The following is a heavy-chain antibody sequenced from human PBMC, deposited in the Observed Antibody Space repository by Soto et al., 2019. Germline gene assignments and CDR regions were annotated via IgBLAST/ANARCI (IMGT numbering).Heavy chain of an antibody. D-gene: IGHD3-10*01. V-gene: IGHV1-69*06. CDR2: TIPVFYTA. CDR1: GGTLSDHG. CDR3: APGVYGSGNYYTGPSAFDI. Sequence: QVQLEQSGAEVKKPGSSGKISCKASGGTLSDHGVSWLRQAPGEGVEGVGGTIPVFYTAKYAPKFQGRVTIAADNSTNIAYMELGSLRSDDTAFYYCAPGVYGSGNYYTGPSAFDIWGQGTLVIVSS. J-gene: IGHJ3*02.